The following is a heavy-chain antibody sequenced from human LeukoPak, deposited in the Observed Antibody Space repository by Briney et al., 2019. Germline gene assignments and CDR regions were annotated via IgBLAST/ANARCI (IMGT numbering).Heavy chain of an antibody. Sequence: GGSLRLSCAASGFSFSSSWMNWVRQAPGKGLEWVASINQDGREKSYVDSVKGRFTISRDNAKNSLYLQMNSLRAEDTAVYYCARGLWLSGAFDIWGQGTMVTVSS. D-gene: IGHD3-10*01. J-gene: IGHJ3*02. CDR1: GFSFSSSW. CDR3: ARGLWLSGAFDI. V-gene: IGHV3-7*01. CDR2: INQDGREK.